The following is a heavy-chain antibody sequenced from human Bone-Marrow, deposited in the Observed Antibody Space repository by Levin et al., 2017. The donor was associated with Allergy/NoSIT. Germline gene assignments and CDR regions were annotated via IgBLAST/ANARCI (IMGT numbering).Heavy chain of an antibody. V-gene: IGHV3-66*02. Sequence: QRGESLKISCAASGFTVSSNYMKWVRQAPGKGLEWVSVIYSGGGTYYTNSVKGRFTISRDSSKNTLYLQMNSLKPEDTAVYYCATVNYISGSSLWGQGTLVTVSS. CDR3: ATVNYISGSSL. D-gene: IGHD3-10*01. CDR2: IYSGGGT. J-gene: IGHJ4*02. CDR1: GFTVSSNY.